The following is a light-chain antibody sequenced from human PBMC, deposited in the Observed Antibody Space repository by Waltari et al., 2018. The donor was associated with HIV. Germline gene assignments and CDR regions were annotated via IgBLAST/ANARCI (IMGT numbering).Light chain of an antibody. V-gene: IGKV1-33*01. CDR2: NCS. CDR3: QQYEDTPLT. J-gene: IGKJ3*01. Sequence: DIQMTQSPPSLSPSVGGRVTITCQATEGISQYLNWYQQKAWQAPTLLIYNCSDLETGVPSRFSGRGSGTDFTLTIASLQPEDVATYYCQQYEDTPLTFGPGTTVDIK. CDR1: EGISQY.